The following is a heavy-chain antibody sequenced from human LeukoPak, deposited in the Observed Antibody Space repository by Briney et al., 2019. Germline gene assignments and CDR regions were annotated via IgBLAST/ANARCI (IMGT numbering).Heavy chain of an antibody. J-gene: IGHJ4*02. Sequence: SETLSLTCTVSGYSISSGYYWAWIRQPPGKGLEWIGSIYHSGSTYYNPSLKSRVTISVDTSKNQFSLKLSSVTAADTAVYYCARHFYSGSYYKGPLFDYWGQGTLVTVSS. V-gene: IGHV4-38-2*02. CDR1: GYSISSGYY. CDR2: IYHSGST. D-gene: IGHD3-10*01. CDR3: ARHFYSGSYYKGPLFDY.